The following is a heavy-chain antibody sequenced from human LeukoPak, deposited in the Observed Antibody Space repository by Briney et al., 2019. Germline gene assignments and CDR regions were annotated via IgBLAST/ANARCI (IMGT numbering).Heavy chain of an antibody. D-gene: IGHD3-22*01. CDR1: GFTFSTYT. CDR3: AKHYYDSSGYYYFDY. J-gene: IGHJ4*02. Sequence: GGSLRLSCAASGFTFSTYTMNWVRQAPGKGLEWVSSISSSSSYIYYADSVKGRFTISRDDSKNTLYLQMNSLRAEDTAVYYCAKHYYDSSGYYYFDYWGQGTLVTVSS. V-gene: IGHV3-21*04. CDR2: ISSSSSYI.